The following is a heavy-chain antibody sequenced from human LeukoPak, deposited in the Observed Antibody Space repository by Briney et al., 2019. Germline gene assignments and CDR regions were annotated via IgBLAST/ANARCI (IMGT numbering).Heavy chain of an antibody. V-gene: IGHV1-18*01. CDR3: ARDRIVATIYYYYGMDV. CDR2: ISAYNGNT. J-gene: IGHJ6*02. CDR1: GYTFTSYG. Sequence: ASVKVSCKASGYTFTSYGISWVRQAPGQGLEWMGWISAYNGNTNYAQKLQGRVTMTTDTSTSTAYMELRSLRSDDTAVYYCARDRIVATIYYYYGMDVWGQGTTVTVSS. D-gene: IGHD5-12*01.